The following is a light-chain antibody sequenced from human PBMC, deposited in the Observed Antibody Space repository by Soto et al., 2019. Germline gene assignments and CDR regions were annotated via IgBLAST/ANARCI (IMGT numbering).Light chain of an antibody. J-gene: IGLJ3*02. CDR1: SSTIGSNP. Sequence: QSVLSQPPSASGTPGQTVTISCSGSSSTIGSNPVNWYQQLPGSAPKRLIYNNNQRPSGVPDRFSGSKSGTSASLAISGLQSEDEADYYCAAWDDSLRGPVFGGGTKLTVL. CDR3: AAWDDSLRGPV. V-gene: IGLV1-44*01. CDR2: NNN.